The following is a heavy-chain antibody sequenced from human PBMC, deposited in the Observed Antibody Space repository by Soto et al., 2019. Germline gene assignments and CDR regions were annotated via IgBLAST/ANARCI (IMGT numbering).Heavy chain of an antibody. V-gene: IGHV3-21*01. J-gene: IGHJ4*02. CDR2: VSKSDYT. D-gene: IGHD3-22*01. CDR1: GFTFNNYG. Sequence: GSLRLSCSVSGFTFNNYGINWVRQAPGRGLEWVSSVSKSDYTYYSDSVKGRFTISRDNAKNSVSLQMNSLRVEDTAVYYCAREDSIIIPAVSDFWGQGTLVTVSP. CDR3: AREDSIIIPAVSDF.